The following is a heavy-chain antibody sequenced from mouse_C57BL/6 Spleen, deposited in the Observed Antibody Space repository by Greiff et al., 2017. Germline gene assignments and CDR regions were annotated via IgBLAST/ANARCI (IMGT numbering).Heavy chain of an antibody. J-gene: IGHJ1*03. CDR2: IHPNSGST. V-gene: IGHV1-64*01. D-gene: IGHD2-12*01. CDR3: DLHNVTGDWYFDV. CDR1: GYTFISYW. Sequence: QVQLQQPGAELVKPGASVKLSCKASGYTFISYWMHWVKQRPGQGLEWIGMIHPNSGSTNYNEKFKSKATLTVDKSSSTAYRQLSSLTSEDSAVYGCDLHNVTGDWYFDVWGTGTTVTVSS.